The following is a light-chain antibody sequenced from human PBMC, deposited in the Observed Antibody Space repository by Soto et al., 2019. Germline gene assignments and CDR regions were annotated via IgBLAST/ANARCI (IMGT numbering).Light chain of an antibody. CDR1: QSINTY. Sequence: DIRMTQSPSFLSASVGDRVTISCRASQSINTYLNWYQQKPGKAPKLLIYGTSDLQSRVPSRFSGGGSGTDFTLTISSLQPEDFATYYCQQSYSTLLFTFGQGTRLEVK. V-gene: IGKV1-39*01. J-gene: IGKJ5*01. CDR3: QQSYSTLLFT. CDR2: GTS.